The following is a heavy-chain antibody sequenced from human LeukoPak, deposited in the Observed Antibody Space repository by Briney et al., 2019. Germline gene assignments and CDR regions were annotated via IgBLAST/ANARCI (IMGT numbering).Heavy chain of an antibody. CDR2: ISGSGGST. CDR3: AKVVGLQWLVRANFDY. D-gene: IGHD6-19*01. J-gene: IGHJ4*02. V-gene: IGHV3-23*01. Sequence: GGSLRLSCAASGFTFSSYAMSWVRQAPGKGLEWVSTISGSGGSTYYADSVKGRFTISRDNSKNTLYLQMNSLRAWDTAVYYCAKVVGLQWLVRANFDYWGQGTLVTVSS. CDR1: GFTFSSYA.